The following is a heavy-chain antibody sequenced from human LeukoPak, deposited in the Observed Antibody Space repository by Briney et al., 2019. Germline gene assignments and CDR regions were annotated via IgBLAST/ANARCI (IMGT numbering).Heavy chain of an antibody. Sequence: SVKVSCKASGGTFSSYAISWVRQAPGQGLEWMGRIIPILGIANYAQKFQGRVTITADKSTSTAYMELSSLRSEDTAVYYCARPKEYCYGSGSYFHWGQGTLVTVSS. J-gene: IGHJ4*02. V-gene: IGHV1-69*04. CDR2: IIPILGIA. CDR1: GGTFSSYA. D-gene: IGHD3-10*01. CDR3: ARPKEYCYGSGSYFH.